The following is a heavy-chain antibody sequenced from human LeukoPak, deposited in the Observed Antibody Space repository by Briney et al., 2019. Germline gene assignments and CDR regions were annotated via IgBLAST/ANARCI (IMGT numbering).Heavy chain of an antibody. Sequence: TGGSLRLSCTASGFSFSSYGMSWVRQAPGKGLEWVSGISGSAGSTYYADSVKGRFSISRDNSQNTLYLQMNSLRAEDTAVYYCAKGGVSVWSGSYYWGQGILVTVSS. J-gene: IGHJ4*02. CDR3: AKGGVSVWSGSYY. D-gene: IGHD1-26*01. CDR1: GFSFSSYG. V-gene: IGHV3-23*01. CDR2: ISGSAGST.